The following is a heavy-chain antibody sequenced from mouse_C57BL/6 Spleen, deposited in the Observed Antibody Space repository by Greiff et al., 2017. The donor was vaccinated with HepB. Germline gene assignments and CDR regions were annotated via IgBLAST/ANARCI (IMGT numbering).Heavy chain of an antibody. J-gene: IGHJ2*01. CDR2: IYPGDGDT. Sequence: QVQLQQSGPELVKPGASVKISCKASGYAFSSSWMNWVKQRPGKGLEWIGRIYPGDGDTNYNGKFKGKATLTADKSSSTAYMQLSSLTSEDSAVYFCARSGNDYDGVDYWGQGTTLTVSS. V-gene: IGHV1-82*01. CDR3: ARSGNDYDGVDY. CDR1: GYAFSSSW. D-gene: IGHD2-4*01.